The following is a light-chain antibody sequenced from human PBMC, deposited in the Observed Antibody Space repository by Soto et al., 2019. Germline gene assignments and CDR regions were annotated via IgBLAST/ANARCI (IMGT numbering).Light chain of an antibody. CDR3: IHYNTYPWT. CDR2: DAS. V-gene: IGKV1-5*01. J-gene: IGKJ1*01. CDR1: QSISSW. Sequence: DIQMTQSPSTLSASVGDRVTITCRASQSISSWLAWYQQKPGKAPKLLIYDASSLESGVPSRFSGSGSGTEFNLTISRLKPDDFATYYCIHYNTYPWTFGQGTKVDIK.